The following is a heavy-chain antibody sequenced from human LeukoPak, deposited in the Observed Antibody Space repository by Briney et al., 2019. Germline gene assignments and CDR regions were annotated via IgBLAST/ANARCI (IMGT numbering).Heavy chain of an antibody. Sequence: SXXAXXXTXSXXXMSWXXQAXGXXXXXXXVIYSGGSTYYADSVKGRFTISRDNSKNTLYLQMNSLRAEDTAVYYCAREYCSGGSCSGWGYWGQGTLVTVSS. CDR1: XXTXSXXX. CDR2: IYSGGST. D-gene: IGHD2-15*01. CDR3: AREYCSGGSCSGWGY. J-gene: IGHJ4*02. V-gene: IGHV3-53*01.